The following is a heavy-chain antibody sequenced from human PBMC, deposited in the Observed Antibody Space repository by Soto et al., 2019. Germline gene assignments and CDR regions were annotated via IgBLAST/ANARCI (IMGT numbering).Heavy chain of an antibody. Sequence: QAQLQQWGAGLLKPSETLSLTCAVYGGSFSGYYWSWIRQPPGKGLEWLGEINHSGSTNYNPSLKRRVTISVDTSKNQFSLKLSSVTAADTAVYYCARGRIAVRGVHLDYWGQGTLVTVSS. V-gene: IGHV4-34*01. CDR3: ARGRIAVRGVHLDY. D-gene: IGHD3-10*01. J-gene: IGHJ4*02. CDR2: INHSGST. CDR1: GGSFSGYY.